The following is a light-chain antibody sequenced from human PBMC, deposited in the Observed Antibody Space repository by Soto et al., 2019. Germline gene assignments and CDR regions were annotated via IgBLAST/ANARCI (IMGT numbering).Light chain of an antibody. CDR1: QSVSSN. V-gene: IGKV3-15*01. Sequence: EIVLTQSPATLCVSSVERATLPCRASQSVSSNLAWYQQKPGQAPRFLIYGASTRATGVPTRFSGSRSGAEFTLTINSLQSEDFAVYYCQPYNNWPLTFGGGTKV. J-gene: IGKJ4*01. CDR2: GAS. CDR3: QPYNNWPLT.